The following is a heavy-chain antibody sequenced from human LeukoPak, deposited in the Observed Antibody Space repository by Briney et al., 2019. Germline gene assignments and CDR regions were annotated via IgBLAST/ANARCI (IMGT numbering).Heavy chain of an antibody. V-gene: IGHV4-31*03. CDR2: IYYSGST. D-gene: IGHD3-22*01. CDR3: ARRHYDSSGRSDAFDI. Sequence: SETLSLTCTVSGGSISSGGYYWSWLRQHPGKGLEWIGYIYYSGSTYYNPSLKSRVTISVDTSKNQFSPKLSSVTAADTAVYYCARRHYDSSGRSDAFDIWGQGTMVTVSS. CDR1: GGSISSGGYY. J-gene: IGHJ3*02.